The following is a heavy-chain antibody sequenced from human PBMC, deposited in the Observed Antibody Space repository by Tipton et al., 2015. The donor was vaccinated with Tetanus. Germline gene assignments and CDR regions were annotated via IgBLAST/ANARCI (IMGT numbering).Heavy chain of an antibody. CDR3: AREADCSGGSCFSGDFGT. Sequence: SLRLSCAASGFIFSSYGIHWVRQAPGKGLEWLAVSWYDGTDKYYADSVKGRLTISRDNSKNTLYLQMNSLRAEDTALYYCAREADCSGGSCFSGDFGTWGQGTQVTVSS. V-gene: IGHV3-33*01. J-gene: IGHJ4*02. CDR1: GFIFSSYG. CDR2: SWYDGTDK. D-gene: IGHD2-15*01.